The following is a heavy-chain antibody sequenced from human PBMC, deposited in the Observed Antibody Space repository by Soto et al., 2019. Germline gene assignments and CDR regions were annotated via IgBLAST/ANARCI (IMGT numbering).Heavy chain of an antibody. D-gene: IGHD3-22*01. Sequence: SETLSLTCAVSGYSISSGYYWGWIRQPPGKGLEWIGSIHHSGSTYYNPSLKSRVTISVDTSKNQFSLKLSSVTAADTAVYYCARGGDSSGYLLYYYYGMDVWGQGTTVTVSS. CDR3: ARGGDSSGYLLYYYYGMDV. CDR2: IHHSGST. V-gene: IGHV4-38-2*01. J-gene: IGHJ6*02. CDR1: GYSISSGYY.